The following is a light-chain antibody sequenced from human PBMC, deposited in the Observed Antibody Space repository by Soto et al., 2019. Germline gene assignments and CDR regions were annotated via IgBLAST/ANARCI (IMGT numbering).Light chain of an antibody. CDR2: EVS. Sequence: QSALTQPASVSGSPGQWITISCTGTSSDVGGYNYVAWYQQHPGKAPKLLIYEVSNRPSGVSNRFSGSKSGNTASLTISGLQAEDEADYYCMSYTSSSSDYVFGTGTKLTVL. J-gene: IGLJ1*01. CDR3: MSYTSSSSDYV. CDR1: SSDVGGYNY. V-gene: IGLV2-14*01.